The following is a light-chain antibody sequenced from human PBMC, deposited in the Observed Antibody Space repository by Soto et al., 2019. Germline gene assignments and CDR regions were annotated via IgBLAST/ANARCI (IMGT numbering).Light chain of an antibody. J-gene: IGLJ2*01. CDR3: SSYTRSSTLV. CDR1: SSDIGAYNY. Sequence: QSALTQPASVSGSPGQSITISCTGTSSDIGAYNYVSWYQQHPGKAPKLIIYDVSNRPSGLSIRFSGSRSGNTASLTISGLQAEDEADYYCSSYTRSSTLVFGGGTKLTVL. V-gene: IGLV2-14*03. CDR2: DVS.